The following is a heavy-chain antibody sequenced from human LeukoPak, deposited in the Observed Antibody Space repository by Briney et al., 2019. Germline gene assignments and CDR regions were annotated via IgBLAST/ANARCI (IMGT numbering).Heavy chain of an antibody. D-gene: IGHD3-10*01. CDR1: GFTFSAFW. V-gene: IGHV3-7*01. J-gene: IGHJ4*02. CDR3: ARLWGDVTIFDY. Sequence: GGSLRLSCAASGFTFSAFWMSWVRQAPGKGLEWVANIKQDGSVKHYVDSVKGRFTVSRDNAKNSLYLQTNSLRADDTAVYYCARLWGDVTIFDYWGQGTLVTVSS. CDR2: IKQDGSVK.